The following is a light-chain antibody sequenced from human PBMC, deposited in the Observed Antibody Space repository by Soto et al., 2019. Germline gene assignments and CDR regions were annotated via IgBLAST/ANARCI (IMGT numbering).Light chain of an antibody. CDR2: KVS. CDR1: QSLVYRDGNTY. V-gene: IGKV2-30*01. CDR3: MQGTHWPCT. J-gene: IGKJ2*02. Sequence: DVVMTQSPLSLPVTLGQPASISCRSSQSLVYRDGNTYLNWFQQRPGQSPRRLIYKVSNRDSGVPDRFSGSGSATDFTLKISRVEAEDVGVYYCMQGTHWPCTFGQGTKLEIK.